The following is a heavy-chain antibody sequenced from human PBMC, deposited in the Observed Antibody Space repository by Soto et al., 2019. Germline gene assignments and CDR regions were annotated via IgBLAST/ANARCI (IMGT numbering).Heavy chain of an antibody. CDR3: ARDRGTGYSNDY. CDR1: GFTFSSYA. D-gene: IGHD3-9*01. V-gene: IGHV3-33*08. CDR2: IWYDGRKK. J-gene: IGHJ4*02. Sequence: PGGSLRLSCAASGFTFSSYAMHWVRQAPGKGLEWVGFIWYDGRKKDYADSVKGRFTISRDNSKNTNTLYLQMNSLRGEDTAVYYCARDRGTGYSNDYWGQGTLVTVSS.